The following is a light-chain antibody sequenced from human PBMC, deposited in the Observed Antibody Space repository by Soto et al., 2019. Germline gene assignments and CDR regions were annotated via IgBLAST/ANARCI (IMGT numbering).Light chain of an antibody. CDR2: DAS. V-gene: IGKV1-5*01. Sequence: DIQMTQSPSTLSASVGDRVTITCRASQSISIWLAWYQQKPGRAPKLLIYDASSLESGVPSRFSGSGSGTEFTLTIRSLQPDDFATYYCQQYNSYPWTFGQGTKVEIK. CDR1: QSISIW. CDR3: QQYNSYPWT. J-gene: IGKJ1*01.